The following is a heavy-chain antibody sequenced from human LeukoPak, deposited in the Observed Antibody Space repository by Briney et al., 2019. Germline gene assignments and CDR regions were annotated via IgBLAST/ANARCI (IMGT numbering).Heavy chain of an antibody. CDR3: ARHSGGWYYFDY. D-gene: IGHD6-19*01. CDR2: ISSSGSTI. Sequence: GGSLRLSCAASGFIFSNYGMNWVRQAPGKGLEWVSYISSSGSTIYYADSVKGRFTISRDNAKNSLYLQMNSLRAEDTAVYYCARHSGGWYYFDYWGQGTLVTVSS. J-gene: IGHJ4*02. V-gene: IGHV3-48*04. CDR1: GFIFSNYG.